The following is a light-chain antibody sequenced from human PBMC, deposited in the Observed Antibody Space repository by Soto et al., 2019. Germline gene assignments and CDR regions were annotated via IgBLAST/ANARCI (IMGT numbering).Light chain of an antibody. J-gene: IGKJ4*01. CDR2: AAS. Sequence: DIQLTQSPSFLSASVGDRVTITCRASQGISTYLAWYQQKPGKAPQLLIYAASTLRSGVPSRFTGSGSGTEFTLTISSLQPEDFATYYCQQLNTYPRTFGGGTKVEVK. V-gene: IGKV1-9*01. CDR1: QGISTY. CDR3: QQLNTYPRT.